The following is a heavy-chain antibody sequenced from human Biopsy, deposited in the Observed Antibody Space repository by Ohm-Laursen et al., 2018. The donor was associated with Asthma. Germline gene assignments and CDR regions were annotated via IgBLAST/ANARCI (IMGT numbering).Heavy chain of an antibody. CDR1: GGSITSSSYY. CDR2: MYHSGSP. Sequence: TLSLTCAVSGGSITSSSYYWGWIRQPPGKGMEWIGSMYHSGSPYYHPSLKSRATISVDTSKNLLSLKMSSVTAADTAVYFCVRHQYSSSWSTFDYWGQGALVTVSS. V-gene: IGHV4-39*01. CDR3: VRHQYSSSWSTFDY. D-gene: IGHD3-22*01. J-gene: IGHJ4*02.